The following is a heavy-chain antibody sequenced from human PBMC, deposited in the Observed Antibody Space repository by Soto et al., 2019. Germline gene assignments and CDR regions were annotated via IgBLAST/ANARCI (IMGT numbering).Heavy chain of an antibody. Sequence: EVQLVESGGGLVKPGGSLRLSCAASGFTFSSYSMNWVRQAPGKGLEWVSSISSSSSYIYYADSVKGRFTISRDNAKNSLYLQMNSLRAEDTAVYYCARDYVDTGYSSGWEGYWGQGTLVTVSS. CDR2: ISSSSSYI. V-gene: IGHV3-21*01. CDR1: GFTFSSYS. J-gene: IGHJ4*02. CDR3: ARDYVDTGYSSGWEGY. D-gene: IGHD6-19*01.